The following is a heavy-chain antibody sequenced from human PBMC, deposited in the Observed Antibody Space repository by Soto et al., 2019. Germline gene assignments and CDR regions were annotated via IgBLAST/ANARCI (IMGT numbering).Heavy chain of an antibody. CDR2: INPKSGGT. Sequence: GASVKVSCKASGYSFTNYHIHWVRQAPGQGLEWLGRINPKSGGTSTAQRFQGWVTMTTDTSISTASMELTRLTSDDTAIYYCARGHSTDCSNGVCSFFYNHELYGCGQGTSVTGSS. CDR3: ARGHSTDCSNGVCSFFYNHELYG. CDR1: GYSFTNYH. J-gene: IGHJ6*02. D-gene: IGHD2-8*01. V-gene: IGHV1-2*04.